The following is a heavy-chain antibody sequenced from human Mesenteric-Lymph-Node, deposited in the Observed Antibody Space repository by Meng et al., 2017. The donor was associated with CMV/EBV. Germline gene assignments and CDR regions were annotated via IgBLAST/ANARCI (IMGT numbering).Heavy chain of an antibody. CDR3: ARGITIFGVVNPGDYYGMDV. D-gene: IGHD3-3*01. Sequence: SVKVSCKASGYTFTSYGISWVRQAPGQGLEWMGGIIPIFGTANYAQKFQGRVTITTDESTSTAYMELSSLRSEDTAVYYCARGITIFGVVNPGDYYGMDVWGQGTTVTVSS. J-gene: IGHJ6*02. CDR1: GYTFTSYG. CDR2: IIPIFGTA. V-gene: IGHV1-69*05.